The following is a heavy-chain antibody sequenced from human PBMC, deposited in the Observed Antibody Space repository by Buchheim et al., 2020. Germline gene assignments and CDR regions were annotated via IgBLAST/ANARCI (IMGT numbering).Heavy chain of an antibody. Sequence: EVQLLESGGGLVQPGGSPRLSCAASGFTFSSYPMSWVRQAPGKGLEWVANIKQDGSEKYYVDSVKGRFTISRDNAKNSLYLQMNSLRAEDTAVYYCARGRIAVAGHPDYWGQGTL. CDR2: IKQDGSEK. D-gene: IGHD6-19*01. CDR3: ARGRIAVAGHPDY. V-gene: IGHV3-7*01. CDR1: GFTFSSYP. J-gene: IGHJ4*02.